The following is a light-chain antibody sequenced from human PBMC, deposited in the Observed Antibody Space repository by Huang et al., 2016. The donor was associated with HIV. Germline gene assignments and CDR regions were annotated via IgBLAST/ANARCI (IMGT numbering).Light chain of an antibody. CDR3: QQYNKWPPEYT. Sequence: VMMSQSPATLAASPGERVTLSCGASQSVNTNLAWYQQKHGQPPRLLSYAASTRATGVPARFAGSGSGTEFTLTIDSLQSDDFAVYYCQQYNKWPPEYTFGQGTRLEIK. J-gene: IGKJ2*01. CDR1: QSVNTN. CDR2: AAS. V-gene: IGKV3-15*01.